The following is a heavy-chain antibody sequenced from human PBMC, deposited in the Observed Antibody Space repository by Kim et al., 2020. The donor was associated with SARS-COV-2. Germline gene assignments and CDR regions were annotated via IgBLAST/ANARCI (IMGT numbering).Heavy chain of an antibody. J-gene: IGHJ3*02. CDR2: ISSSSSYI. CDR3: ARNLVDRVATGPVDAFDI. V-gene: IGHV3-21*01. D-gene: IGHD5-12*01. Sequence: GGSLRLSCAASGFTFSSYSLNWVRQAPGKGLEWVSSISSSSSYIYYADSVKGRFTISRDNAKNPLYLQMNSLRAEDTAVYYCARNLVDRVATGPVDAFDIWVQRRMVTVSS. CDR1: GFTFSSYS.